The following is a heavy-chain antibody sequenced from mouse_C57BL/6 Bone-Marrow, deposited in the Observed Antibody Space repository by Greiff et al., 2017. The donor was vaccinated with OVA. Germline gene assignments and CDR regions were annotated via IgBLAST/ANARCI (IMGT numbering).Heavy chain of an antibody. CDR2: IDPNSGGT. J-gene: IGHJ2*01. CDR3: ARRIYYGIHFDY. Sequence: QVQLKQPGAELVKPGASVKLSCTASGYTFTSYWMHWVKQRPGRGLEWIGRIDPNSGGTKYNEKFKSKATLTVDKTSSTAYLQLSSLTSEDSAVYYCARRIYYGIHFDYWGQGTTLTVSS. CDR1: GYTFTSYW. D-gene: IGHD2-1*01. V-gene: IGHV1-72*01.